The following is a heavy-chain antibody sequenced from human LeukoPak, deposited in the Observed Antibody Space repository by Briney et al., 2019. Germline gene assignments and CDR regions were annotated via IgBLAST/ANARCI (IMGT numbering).Heavy chain of an antibody. CDR3: ARGPSPRGRGPDDNNHHYYYSYYMDV. D-gene: IGHD1/OR15-1a*01. J-gene: IGHJ6*03. V-gene: IGHV1-18*01. CDR1: GYTFTSYG. Sequence: ASVKVSCKASGYTFTSYGISWVRQAPGQGLEWMGWISAYNGNTNYAQKFQGRVTITADESTSTAYMELSSLRSEDTAVYYCARGPSPRGRGPDDNNHHYYYSYYMDVWGKGTTVTVSS. CDR2: ISAYNGNT.